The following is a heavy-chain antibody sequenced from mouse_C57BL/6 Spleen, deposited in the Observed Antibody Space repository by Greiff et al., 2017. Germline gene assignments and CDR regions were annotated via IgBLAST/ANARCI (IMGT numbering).Heavy chain of an antibody. D-gene: IGHD4-1*01. Sequence: VQLKESGPGLVKPSQSLSLTCSVTGYSITSGYYWNWIRQFPGNKLEWMGYISYDGSNNYNPSLKNRISITRDPSKNQFFLKLNSVTTEDTATYYCARGANWNWFAYWGQGTLVTVSA. V-gene: IGHV3-6*01. CDR1: GYSITSGYY. J-gene: IGHJ3*01. CDR3: ARGANWNWFAY. CDR2: ISYDGSN.